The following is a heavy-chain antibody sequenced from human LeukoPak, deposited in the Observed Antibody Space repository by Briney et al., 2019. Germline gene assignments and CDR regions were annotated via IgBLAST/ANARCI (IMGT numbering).Heavy chain of an antibody. CDR3: ARADYYYDSSGYKYYFDY. CDR2: IGGTGSPI. J-gene: IGHJ4*02. Sequence: GGSLRLSCAASGFTCSQYSMNWVRQAPGKGLEWVSYIGGTGSPIFYADSVKGRFTVSRDNAKVSLYLQLNNLRVEDTAVYFCARADYYYDSSGYKYYFDYWGQGSLVTVSS. D-gene: IGHD3-22*01. V-gene: IGHV3-48*01. CDR1: GFTCSQYS.